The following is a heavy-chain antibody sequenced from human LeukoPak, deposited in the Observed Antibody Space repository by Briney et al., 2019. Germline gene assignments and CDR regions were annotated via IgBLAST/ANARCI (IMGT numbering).Heavy chain of an antibody. V-gene: IGHV4-34*01. J-gene: IGHJ6*03. CDR1: GGSFSGYY. CDR2: INHSGST. Sequence: SSETLSLTCAVYGGSFSGYYWSWIRQPPGKGLEWIGEINHSGSTNYNPSLKSRVTISVDTSKNQFSLKLSSVTAADTAVYYCARYNRIKRGRQLVGYYYMDVWGKGTTVTISS. D-gene: IGHD6-13*01. CDR3: ARYNRIKRGRQLVGYYYMDV.